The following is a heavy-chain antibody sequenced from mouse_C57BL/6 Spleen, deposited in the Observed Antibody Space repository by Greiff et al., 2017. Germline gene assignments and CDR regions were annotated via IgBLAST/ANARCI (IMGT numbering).Heavy chain of an antibody. CDR2: INPSTGGT. CDR3: ARRDYYGSSYGFAY. V-gene: IGHV1-42*01. CDR1: GYSFNGYY. J-gene: IGHJ3*01. D-gene: IGHD1-1*01. Sequence: DVQLQESGPELVKPGASVKISCTASGYSFNGYYMNWVKQSPEQSLEWIGEINPSTGGTTYTQKFQATATFTVDTSFSTASLQLKGQPCDGSAVYYGARRDYYGSSYGFAYWGQGTLVTVSA.